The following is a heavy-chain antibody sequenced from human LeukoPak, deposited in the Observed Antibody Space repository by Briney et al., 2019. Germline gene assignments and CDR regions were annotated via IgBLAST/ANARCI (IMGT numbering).Heavy chain of an antibody. CDR2: IYPGDSDT. CDR3: ARSSRYYDILTGYYPDAFDI. CDR1: GYSFTSYW. J-gene: IGHJ3*02. V-gene: IGHV5-51*01. D-gene: IGHD3-9*01. Sequence: GESLKISCKGSGYSFTSYWIGWVRQMPGKGLEWMGIIYPGDSDTRYSPSFQGQVTISADKSISTAYLQWSSLKASDTAMYYCARSSRYYDILTGYYPDAFDIWGQGTMVTVSS.